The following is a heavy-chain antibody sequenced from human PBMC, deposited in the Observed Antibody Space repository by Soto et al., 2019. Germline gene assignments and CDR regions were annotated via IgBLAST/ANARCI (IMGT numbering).Heavy chain of an antibody. Sequence: PGGSLRLSCAASGFTFSSYSMNWVRQAPGKGLEWVSSISSRSSYIYYADSVKGRFTISRDNAKNSLYLQMNSLRAEDTAVYYCARGTLGYCISTSCFYDYWGQGNLVTVSS. CDR3: ARGTLGYCISTSCFYDY. D-gene: IGHD2-2*01. V-gene: IGHV3-21*01. J-gene: IGHJ4*02. CDR2: ISSRSSYI. CDR1: GFTFSSYS.